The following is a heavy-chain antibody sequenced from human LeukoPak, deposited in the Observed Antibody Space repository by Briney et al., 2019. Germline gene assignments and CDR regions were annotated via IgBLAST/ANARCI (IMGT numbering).Heavy chain of an antibody. Sequence: GGSLRLSCAASGFTFSNSAMSWVRQAPGKGLEWVSTLSGNGITTYYADSVTGRFTISRDNSKNTLYLQMNSLRAEDTAVYYCAKGIYSSGWSYFDYWGHGTLVTVSS. J-gene: IGHJ4*01. D-gene: IGHD6-19*01. CDR2: LSGNGITT. V-gene: IGHV3-23*01. CDR3: AKGIYSSGWSYFDY. CDR1: GFTFSNSA.